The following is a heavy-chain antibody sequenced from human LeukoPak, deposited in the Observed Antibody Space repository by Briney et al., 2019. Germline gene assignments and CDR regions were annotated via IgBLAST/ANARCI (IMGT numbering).Heavy chain of an antibody. V-gene: IGHV3-23*01. CDR1: GFTFSSYA. Sequence: SGGSLRLSCAASGFTFSSYAMTWVRQAPGRGLEWVSAISGNGGTTYYADSVKGRFTISRDNSKNTLYLQMNSLRAEDTAVYYCAKGTSIGTMTYFDYWGQGTLVTVSS. D-gene: IGHD3-22*01. J-gene: IGHJ4*02. CDR2: ISGNGGTT. CDR3: AKGTSIGTMTYFDY.